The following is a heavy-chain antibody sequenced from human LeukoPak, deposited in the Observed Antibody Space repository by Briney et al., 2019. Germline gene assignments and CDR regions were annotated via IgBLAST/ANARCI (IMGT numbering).Heavy chain of an antibody. D-gene: IGHD3-3*01. CDR1: GGTFSSYA. Sequence: SVKVSCKASGGTFSSYAISWVRQAPGQGLEWMGGIIPIFGTANYAQKFQGRATITADESTSTAYMELSSLRSEDTAVYYCARGNGRITIFGEWLLVAFDIWGQGTMVTVSS. CDR3: ARGNGRITIFGEWLLVAFDI. J-gene: IGHJ3*02. V-gene: IGHV1-69*01. CDR2: IIPIFGTA.